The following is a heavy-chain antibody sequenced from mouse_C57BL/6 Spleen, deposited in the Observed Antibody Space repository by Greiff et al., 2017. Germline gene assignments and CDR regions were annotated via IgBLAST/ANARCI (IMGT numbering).Heavy chain of an antibody. D-gene: IGHD1-1*01. CDR3: ERAHYYGSSFFAY. V-gene: IGHV1-9*01. Sequence: VQLQQSGAELMKPGASVKLSCKATGYTFTGYWIEWVKQRPGHGLEWIGEILPGSGSTNYNEKFKGKATFPSDPSSNTAYMQLSSLTTEDSAIYYCERAHYYGSSFFAYWGQGTLVTVSA. J-gene: IGHJ3*01. CDR1: GYTFTGYW. CDR2: ILPGSGST.